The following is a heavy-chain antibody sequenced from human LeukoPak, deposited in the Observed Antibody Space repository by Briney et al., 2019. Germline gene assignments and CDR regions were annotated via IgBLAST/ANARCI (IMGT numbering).Heavy chain of an antibody. Sequence: GGSLRPSCAASGFTFGSYAFNWVRQAPGRGLEWLSYISSSSNIIHYGDSLEGRLTISRDIAKKSVYLQMNSLRVEDTAVYYCARGRYYSSGSGDSFDIWGQGTLVTVSP. D-gene: IGHD3-10*01. CDR1: GFTFGSYA. V-gene: IGHV3-48*01. CDR3: ARGRYYSSGSGDSFDI. J-gene: IGHJ3*02. CDR2: ISSSSNII.